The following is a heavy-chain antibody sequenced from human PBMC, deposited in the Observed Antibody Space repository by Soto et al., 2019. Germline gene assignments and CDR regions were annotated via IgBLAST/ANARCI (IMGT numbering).Heavy chain of an antibody. CDR1: GFTFTSSA. CDR3: AADRYCSGGSCYPKSFDY. CDR2: IVVGSGNT. D-gene: IGHD2-15*01. J-gene: IGHJ4*02. V-gene: IGHV1-58*01. Sequence: GASVKVSCKACGFTFTSSAVQWVRQARGQRLEWIGWIVVGSGNTNYAQKFQERVTITRDMSTSTAYMELSSLRSEDTAVYYCAADRYCSGGSCYPKSFDYWGQGTLVTVSS.